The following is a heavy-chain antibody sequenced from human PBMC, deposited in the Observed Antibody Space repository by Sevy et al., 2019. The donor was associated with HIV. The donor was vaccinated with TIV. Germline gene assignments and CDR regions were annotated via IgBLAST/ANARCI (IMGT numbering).Heavy chain of an antibody. D-gene: IGHD1-1*01. CDR2: IGADGAT. J-gene: IGHJ2*01. Sequence: AGSLRLSCAASGFTFSNHGMHWVRQVAGQGLEWFSAIGADGATYYTDSMKGRFTISREKAKNSLYLQMNSLTDGDTAVYYSARAAQTGYFWYFDLWGRGTLVTASS. CDR1: GFTFSNHG. V-gene: IGHV3-13*01. CDR3: ARAAQTGYFWYFDL.